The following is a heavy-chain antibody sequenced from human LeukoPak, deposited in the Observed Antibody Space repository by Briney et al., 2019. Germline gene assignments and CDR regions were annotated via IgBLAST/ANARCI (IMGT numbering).Heavy chain of an antibody. J-gene: IGHJ3*02. CDR2: ISGSGGST. V-gene: IGHV3-23*01. CDR1: GFTFSSYA. D-gene: IGHD3-3*01. Sequence: PGGSLRLSCAASGFTFSSYAMSWVRQAPGKGLEWVSAISGSGGSTYYADSVKGRFTISRDNSKNTLHLQMNSLRAEDTAVYYCAKVSGYDFWSGYASREGGGDYAFDIWGQGTMVTVSS. CDR3: AKVSGYDFWSGYASREGGGDYAFDI.